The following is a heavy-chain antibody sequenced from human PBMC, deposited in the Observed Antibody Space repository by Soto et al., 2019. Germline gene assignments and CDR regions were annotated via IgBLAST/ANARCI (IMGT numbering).Heavy chain of an antibody. J-gene: IGHJ6*03. V-gene: IGHV1-69*02. Sequence: QVHLVQSGAEVRKPGSSVKGSCDASGGSLISYIFTWVRQAPGQGLDWMGRSIPIQGRADYALKFQNRVTITADRSTQTVDMELRSLRPEDTALYYCAKSLVFVDHAYMDVWVEGTTVTVSS. D-gene: IGHD2-21*01. CDR3: AKSLVFVDHAYMDV. CDR2: SIPIQGRA. CDR1: GGSLISYI.